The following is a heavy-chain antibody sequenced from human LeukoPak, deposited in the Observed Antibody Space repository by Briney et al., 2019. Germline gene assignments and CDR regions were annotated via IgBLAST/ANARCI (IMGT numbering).Heavy chain of an antibody. Sequence: KPSETLSLTCAVYGGSFSGYYWSWIRQPPGKGLEWIGEINHSGSTNYNPSLKSRVTISVDTSKNQFSLKLSSGTAADTAVYYCARRSFPYYDFWSGWYNWFDPWGQGTLVTVSS. V-gene: IGHV4-34*01. CDR1: GGSFSGYY. D-gene: IGHD3-3*01. CDR2: INHSGST. J-gene: IGHJ5*02. CDR3: ARRSFPYYDFWSGWYNWFDP.